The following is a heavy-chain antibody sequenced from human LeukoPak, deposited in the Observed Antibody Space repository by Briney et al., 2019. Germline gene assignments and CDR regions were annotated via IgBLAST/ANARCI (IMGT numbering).Heavy chain of an antibody. CDR2: IYHSGST. D-gene: IGHD3-3*01. J-gene: IGHJ4*02. Sequence: SETLSLTCAVSGGSISSSNWWSWVRQPPGKGLEWIGEIYHSGSTNYNPSLKSRVTISVDKSKNQFSLKLSSVTAADTAVYYCARDLRNYDFWSGYYSAFDYWGQGTLVTVSS. V-gene: IGHV4-4*02. CDR1: GGSISSSNW. CDR3: ARDLRNYDFWSGYYSAFDY.